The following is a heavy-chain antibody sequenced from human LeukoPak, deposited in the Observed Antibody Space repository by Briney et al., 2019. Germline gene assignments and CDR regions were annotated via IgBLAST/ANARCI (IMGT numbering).Heavy chain of an antibody. D-gene: IGHD3-22*01. Sequence: GGSLRLSCAASGFTFSSYGMHWVRQAPGKGLEWVAVIWYDGSNKYYADSVKGRFTISRDNSKHTLYLQMNSLRAEDTAVYYCAKDYYDSSGHSAGFDYWGQGTLVTVSS. CDR3: AKDYYDSSGHSAGFDY. CDR2: IWYDGSNK. V-gene: IGHV3-33*06. CDR1: GFTFSSYG. J-gene: IGHJ4*02.